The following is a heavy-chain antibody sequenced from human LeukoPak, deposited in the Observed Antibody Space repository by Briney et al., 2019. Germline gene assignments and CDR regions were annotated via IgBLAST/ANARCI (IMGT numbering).Heavy chain of an antibody. CDR3: AKLGGQEVYNYYVGV. V-gene: IGHV3-23*01. Sequence: GRSLRPSCEAAGFTFSSSAISSGRQPPRDWLEWVSGIIDSGDITYYANYVKGRFTISRDNSKNPLYLQMNSLRAEDTAVYYCAKLGGQEVYNYYVGVWGKGTTVAVSS. D-gene: IGHD3-16*01. CDR1: GFTFSSSA. J-gene: IGHJ6*03. CDR2: IIDSGDIT.